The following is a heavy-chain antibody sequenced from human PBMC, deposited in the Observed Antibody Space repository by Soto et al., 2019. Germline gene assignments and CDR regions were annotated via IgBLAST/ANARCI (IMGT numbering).Heavy chain of an antibody. Sequence: EVQLVESGGGLVQPGRSLRLSCAASGFTFDDYAMHWVRQAPGKGLEWVSGISWNSGSIGYADSVKGRFTISRDNAKNSLYLQMNSLSAEDTALYYCAKESIRGQGTMVTVSS. V-gene: IGHV3-9*01. CDR2: ISWNSGSI. CDR3: AKESI. CDR1: GFTFDDYA. J-gene: IGHJ3*02.